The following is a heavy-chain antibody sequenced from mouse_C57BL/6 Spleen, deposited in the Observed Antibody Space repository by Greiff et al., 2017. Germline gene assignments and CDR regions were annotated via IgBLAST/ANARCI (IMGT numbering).Heavy chain of an antibody. CDR1: GYTFTDYY. J-gene: IGHJ3*01. V-gene: IGHV1-26*01. CDR3: ARSNWDLAWFAY. Sequence: VQLQQSGPELVKPGASVKISCKASGYTFTDYYMNWVKQSHGKSLEWIGDINPNNGGTSYNQKFKGKATLTVDKSSSTAYMELRSLTSEDSAVYYCARSNWDLAWFAYWGQGTLVTVSA. CDR2: INPNNGGT. D-gene: IGHD4-1*01.